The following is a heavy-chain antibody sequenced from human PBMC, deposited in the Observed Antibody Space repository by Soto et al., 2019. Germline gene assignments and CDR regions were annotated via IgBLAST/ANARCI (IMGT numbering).Heavy chain of an antibody. CDR2: INSDGSST. Sequence: GGSLRLSCAASGFTFSSYWMHWVRQAPGKGLVWVSRINSDGSSTSYADSVKGRFTISRDNAKNTLYLQMNSLRAEDTAVYYCASSGSYSSSPPDYWGQGTLVTVSS. D-gene: IGHD1-26*01. V-gene: IGHV3-74*01. CDR1: GFTFSSYW. J-gene: IGHJ4*02. CDR3: ASSGSYSSSPPDY.